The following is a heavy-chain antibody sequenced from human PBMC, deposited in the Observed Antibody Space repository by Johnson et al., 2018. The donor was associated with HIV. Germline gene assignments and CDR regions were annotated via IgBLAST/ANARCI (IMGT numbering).Heavy chain of an antibody. D-gene: IGHD3-22*01. CDR1: GFTFSSYA. Sequence: QVQLVESGGGVVQPGRSLRLSCAASGFTFSSYAMHWVRQAPGKGLEWVAVISYDGSNKYYADSVKGRFTISRDNSKNTLYLKMNSLRAEDTAVYYCAKDVGNYWPDAFDIWGQGTLVTVSS. CDR2: ISYDGSNK. CDR3: AKDVGNYWPDAFDI. V-gene: IGHV3-30*04. J-gene: IGHJ3*02.